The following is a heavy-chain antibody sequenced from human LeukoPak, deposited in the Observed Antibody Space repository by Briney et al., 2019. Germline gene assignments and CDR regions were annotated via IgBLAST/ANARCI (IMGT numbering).Heavy chain of an antibody. J-gene: IGHJ4*02. CDR1: GMTFSNHW. CDR3: TTGPSFGYEW. CDR2: IKTDGRAT. Sequence: GGSLRLSCAASGMTFSNHWMHWVRQAPGKGLVWVSLIKTDGRATIYADSVKGRFTISRDDGKSTLHLQMNSLRAEDTAIYYCTTGPSFGYEWWGQGTVVTVPS. D-gene: IGHD3-22*01. V-gene: IGHV3-74*01.